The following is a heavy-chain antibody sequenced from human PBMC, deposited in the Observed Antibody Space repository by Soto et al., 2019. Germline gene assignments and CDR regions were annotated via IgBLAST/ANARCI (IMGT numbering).Heavy chain of an antibody. CDR2: INPANGNR. CDR1: GYSFQYYG. Sequence: QVQLVQSGSQLRKPGTSVKVLCEASGYSFQYYGIHWVRQAPGQGLQWMGWINPANGNRNYAQKFEDRITMTMDTSCNPMSLEVRRLTFDDTAIYYGARDRLRGYDNSGLYSWGQGTLVTVSS. V-gene: IGHV1-18*04. J-gene: IGHJ4*02. CDR3: ARDRLRGYDNSGLYS. D-gene: IGHD3-22*01.